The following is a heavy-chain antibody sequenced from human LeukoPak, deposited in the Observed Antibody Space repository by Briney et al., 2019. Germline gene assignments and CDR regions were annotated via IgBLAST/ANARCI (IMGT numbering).Heavy chain of an antibody. V-gene: IGHV3-23*01. Sequence: GGSLRLSCAASGFTFSNHGMNWVRQAPGKGLEWLSGISPRGGGTYYADSVKGRFTISRDDSKNTLSLQMNSLRGEDTAVYYCTNFNWGSYRFDYWGQGALVTVSS. D-gene: IGHD3-16*02. CDR1: GFTFSNHG. CDR3: TNFNWGSYRFDY. J-gene: IGHJ4*02. CDR2: ISPRGGGT.